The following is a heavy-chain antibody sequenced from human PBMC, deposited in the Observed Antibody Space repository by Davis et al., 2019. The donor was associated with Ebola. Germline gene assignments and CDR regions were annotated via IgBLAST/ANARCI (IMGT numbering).Heavy chain of an antibody. CDR2: ISYSGNT. V-gene: IGHV4-38-2*01. CDR1: GFTFSSYA. Sequence: ESLKISCVASGFTFSSYAVHWVRQAPGKGLEWIGSISYSGNTYYNPSLKSRVTISVDTSKNQFSLKLSSVTAADTAVYYCARRMELLWFGELLSPYYGMDVWGQGTTVTVSS. CDR3: ARRMELLWFGELLSPYYGMDV. J-gene: IGHJ6*02. D-gene: IGHD3-10*01.